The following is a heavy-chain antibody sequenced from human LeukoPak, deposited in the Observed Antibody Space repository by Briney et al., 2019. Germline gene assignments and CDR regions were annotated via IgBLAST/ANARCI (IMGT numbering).Heavy chain of an antibody. V-gene: IGHV3-23*01. Sequence: GGSLRLSCAASGFTFSSYAMSWVRQAPGKGLEWVSAISGSGGSTYYADSVKGRFTISRDNSKNTLYLQMNSLRAEDTAVYYCANPLTYHYDSSGYYYEYWGQGTLVTVSS. CDR3: ANPLTYHYDSSGYYYEY. CDR2: ISGSGGST. D-gene: IGHD3-22*01. J-gene: IGHJ4*02. CDR1: GFTFSSYA.